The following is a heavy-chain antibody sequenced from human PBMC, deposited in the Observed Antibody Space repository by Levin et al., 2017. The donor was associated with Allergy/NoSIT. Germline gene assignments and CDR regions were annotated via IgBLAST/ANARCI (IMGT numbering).Heavy chain of an antibody. Sequence: SGPTLVKPTQTLTLTCTFSGFSLSTSGMRVSWIRQPPGKALEWLARIDWDDDKFYSTSLKTRLTISKDTSKNQVVLTMTNMDPVDTATYYCARSYGARGYFDYWGQGTLVTVSS. V-gene: IGHV2-70*04. CDR3: ARSYGARGYFDY. CDR2: IDWDDDK. J-gene: IGHJ4*02. D-gene: IGHD4-17*01. CDR1: GFSLSTSGMR.